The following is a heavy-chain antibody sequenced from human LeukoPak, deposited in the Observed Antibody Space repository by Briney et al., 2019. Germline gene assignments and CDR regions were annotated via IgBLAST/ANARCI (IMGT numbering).Heavy chain of an antibody. V-gene: IGHV3-23*01. CDR2: ISGSGGST. J-gene: IGHJ4*02. Sequence: GGSLRLSCAASGFTFSTYAMSWVNQAPGKGLEWVSGISGSGGSTTHADSVKDWFTISRDNSKNTLYLQMNSLRAEDTALYYCAKDMYSGSDYFFDSWGQGTLVTVSS. CDR3: AKDMYSGSDYFFDS. CDR1: GFTFSTYA. D-gene: IGHD6-25*01.